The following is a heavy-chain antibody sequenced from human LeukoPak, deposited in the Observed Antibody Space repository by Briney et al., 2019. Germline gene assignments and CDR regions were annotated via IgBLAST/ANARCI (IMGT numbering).Heavy chain of an antibody. J-gene: IGHJ6*02. CDR2: IYYSGST. CDR3: ARDPSVFYYDRWDGMDV. V-gene: IGHV4-39*07. Sequence: SETLSLTCTVSGGSISSSSYYWGWIRQPPGKGLEWIGSIYYSGSTYYNPSLKSRVTISVDTSKNQFSLKLSSVTAADTAVYYCARDPSVFYYDRWDGMDVWGQGTTVTVSS. CDR1: GGSISSSSYY. D-gene: IGHD3-22*01.